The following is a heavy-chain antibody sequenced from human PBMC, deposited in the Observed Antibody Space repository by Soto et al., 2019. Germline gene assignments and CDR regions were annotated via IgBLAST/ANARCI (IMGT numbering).Heavy chain of an antibody. CDR1: GFTFSSYA. V-gene: IGHV3-23*01. D-gene: IGHD3-3*01. J-gene: IGHJ4*02. CDR3: AKDQDCDFWSGYSNFDY. Sequence: EVQLLESGGGLVQPGGSLRLSCAASGFTFSSYAMSWVRQAPGKGLEWVSAISGSGGSTYYADSVKGRFTISRNNSKNRLYLQLNSLRAEETAVDYCAKDQDCDFWSGYSNFDYWGQGPLVTVAS. CDR2: ISGSGGST.